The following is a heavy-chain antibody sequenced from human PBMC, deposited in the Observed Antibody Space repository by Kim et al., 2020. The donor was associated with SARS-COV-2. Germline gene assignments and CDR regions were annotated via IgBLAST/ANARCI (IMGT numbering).Heavy chain of an antibody. CDR2: ISSSSSYI. Sequence: GGSLRLSCAASGFTFSSYSMNWVRQAPGKGLEWVSSISSSSSYIYYADSVKGRFTISRDNAKNSLYLQMNSLRAEDTAVYYCAREGVADYDILTGYYFGPAFDIWGQGTMVTVSS. D-gene: IGHD3-9*01. V-gene: IGHV3-21*01. CDR1: GFTFSSYS. J-gene: IGHJ3*02. CDR3: AREGVADYDILTGYYFGPAFDI.